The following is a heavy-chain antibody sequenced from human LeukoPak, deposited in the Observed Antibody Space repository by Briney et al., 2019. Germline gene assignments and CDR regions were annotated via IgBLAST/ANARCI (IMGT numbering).Heavy chain of an antibody. J-gene: IGHJ6*03. CDR3: ARNPKGYCSGGSCNRYYYYYYYMDV. CDR2: IYYSGST. V-gene: IGHV4-59*01. CDR1: GGSISSYY. Sequence: SETPSLTCTVSGGSISSYYWSWIRQPPGKGLEWIGYIYYSGSTNYNPSLKSRVAISVDTSKNQFSLKLSSVTAADTAVYYCARNPKGYCSGGSCNRYYYYYYYMDVWGKGTTVTVSS. D-gene: IGHD2-15*01.